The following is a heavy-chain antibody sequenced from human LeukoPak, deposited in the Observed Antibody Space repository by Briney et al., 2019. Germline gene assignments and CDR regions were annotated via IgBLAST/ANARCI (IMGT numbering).Heavy chain of an antibody. D-gene: IGHD1-7*01. CDR1: GFTFSDYW. CDR2: IKQDGSER. CDR3: ARGWNYAFRFDY. V-gene: IGHV3-7*01. Sequence: TGGSLRLSCAASGFTFSDYWMTWVRQAPGKGLEWVAHIKQDGSERYYGDSVKGRFTISRDNAKNLVYLQMNSLGAEDTAIYYCARGWNYAFRFDYWGQGILVTVSS. J-gene: IGHJ4*02.